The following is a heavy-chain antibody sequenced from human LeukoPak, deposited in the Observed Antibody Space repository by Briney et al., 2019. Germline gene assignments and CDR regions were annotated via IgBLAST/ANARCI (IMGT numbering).Heavy chain of an antibody. D-gene: IGHD3-16*01. CDR3: ARFRGGDY. CDR1: GYSFNNYW. CDR2: IYPADSDT. V-gene: IGHV5-51*01. J-gene: IGHJ4*02. Sequence: RGESLKISCRGSGYSFNNYWIGWVRQMPGKGLEWMGIIYPADSDTRYSPSFQGLVTISADKSINTAYLQWSSLKASDTAMYYCARFRGGDYWGQGTLVTVSS.